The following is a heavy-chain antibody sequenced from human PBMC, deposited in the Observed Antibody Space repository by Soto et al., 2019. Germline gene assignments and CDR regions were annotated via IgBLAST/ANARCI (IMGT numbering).Heavy chain of an antibody. D-gene: IGHD3-10*01. CDR3: AKELLRLGESLERYFDY. CDR2: ISGSGSSR. Sequence: EVQLLESGGDLVQPGGSLRLSCPASGFTFSTYAMSWVRQAPGKGLEWVSAISGSGSSRYYADSAKGRFTISRDNSKNTLFLQLNSLRAEDTAVYYCAKELLRLGESLERYFDYWGQGTLVTVSS. V-gene: IGHV3-23*01. J-gene: IGHJ4*02. CDR1: GFTFSTYA.